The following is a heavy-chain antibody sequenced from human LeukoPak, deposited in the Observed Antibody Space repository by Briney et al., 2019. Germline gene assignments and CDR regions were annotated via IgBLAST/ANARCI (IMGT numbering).Heavy chain of an antibody. CDR2: IDTEGSST. Sequence: PGGSLRLSCAASGFTFSNYWMHWVRQAPGKGLVWVSRIDTEGSSTVYADSVKGRFTISRDNAKNTVYLQMNSLRAEDTAVYYCARGIIVSVGMDYWGQGTLLTVSS. J-gene: IGHJ4*02. V-gene: IGHV3-74*01. D-gene: IGHD5/OR15-5a*01. CDR1: GFTFSNYW. CDR3: ARGIIVSVGMDY.